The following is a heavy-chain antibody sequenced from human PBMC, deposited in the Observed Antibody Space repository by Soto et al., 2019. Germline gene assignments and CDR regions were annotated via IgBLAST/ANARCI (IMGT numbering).Heavy chain of an antibody. CDR1: GFTFSSYA. D-gene: IGHD1-26*01. J-gene: IGHJ6*02. CDR2: ISYDGSNK. CDR3: ARDLRSTGAGYGMDV. V-gene: IGHV3-30-3*01. Sequence: QVQLVESGGGVVQPGRSLRLSCAASGFTFSSYAMHWVRQAPGKGLEWVAVISYDGSNKYYADSVKGRFTISRDNSKNTLYLQMNSLRAEDTAVYYCARDLRSTGAGYGMDVWGQGTTVIVSS.